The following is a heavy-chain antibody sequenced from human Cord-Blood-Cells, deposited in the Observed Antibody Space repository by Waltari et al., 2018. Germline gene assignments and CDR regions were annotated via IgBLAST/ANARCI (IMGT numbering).Heavy chain of an antibody. V-gene: IGHV2-26*01. D-gene: IGHD6-6*01. CDR2: IFSNDEK. Sequence: QVTLKVSGPVLVKPTETLTLTCTVSGFSLSNARMGVSWIRQPPGKALELLAHIFSNDEKSYSTSLKSRLTISKDTSKSQVVLTMTNMDPVDTATYYCARILREWGIAARLVDYWGQGTLVTVSS. CDR1: GFSLSNARMG. CDR3: ARILREWGIAARLVDY. J-gene: IGHJ4*02.